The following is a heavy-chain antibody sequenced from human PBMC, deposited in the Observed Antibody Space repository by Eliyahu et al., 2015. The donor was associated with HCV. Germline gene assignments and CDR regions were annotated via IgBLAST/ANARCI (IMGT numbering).Heavy chain of an antibody. CDR2: ISSSSSYI. CDR1: GFTFSSYS. J-gene: IGHJ4*02. V-gene: IGHV3-21*01. D-gene: IGHD5-12*01. Sequence: GGSLRLSCAASGFTFSSYSMNWVRQAPGKGLEWVSSISSSSSYIYYADSVKGRFTISRDNAKNSLYLQMNSLRAEDTAVYYCARDGSGYSGYDLYYFDYWGQGTLVTVSS. CDR3: ARDGSGYSGYDLYYFDY.